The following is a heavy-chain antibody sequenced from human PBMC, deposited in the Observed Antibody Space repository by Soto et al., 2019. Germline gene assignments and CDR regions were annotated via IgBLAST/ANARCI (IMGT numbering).Heavy chain of an antibody. CDR2: INPNSGGT. CDR3: AKDLMVRGVYGMDV. CDR1: GYTFTGYY. Sequence: SSVKVSCKASGYTFTGYYMHWVRQAPGQGLEWMGWINPNSGGTNYAQKFQGWVTMTRDTSISTAYMELSRLGSDDTAVYYCAKDLMVRGVYGMDVWGQGTTVTVSS. V-gene: IGHV1-2*04. D-gene: IGHD3-10*01. J-gene: IGHJ6*02.